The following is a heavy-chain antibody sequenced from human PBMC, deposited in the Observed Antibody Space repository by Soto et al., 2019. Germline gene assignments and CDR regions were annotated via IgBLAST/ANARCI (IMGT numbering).Heavy chain of an antibody. Sequence: PSQTLSLTCVISGESVSSSSVAWNWIRQSPSRGLEWLGRTYYRSKWYNDYAESVKSRIIIIPDTSKNQLSLHLNSVTPEDTAVYYCGRSKGIYVDYFDYWGQGTLVTVSS. D-gene: IGHD3-10*01. CDR2: TYYRSKWYN. CDR1: GESVSSSSVA. V-gene: IGHV6-1*01. J-gene: IGHJ4*02. CDR3: GRSKGIYVDYFDY.